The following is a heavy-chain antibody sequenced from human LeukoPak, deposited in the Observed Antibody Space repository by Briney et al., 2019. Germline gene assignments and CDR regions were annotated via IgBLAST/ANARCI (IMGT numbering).Heavy chain of an antibody. V-gene: IGHV3-74*01. Sequence: GGSLRLSCAASGFTLSDYSMHWVRQAPGEGLVWVSRIHSDGGATYSADSVRGRFTISRDNAKNTLYLQMNSLRAEDTAVYYCARSVLGANWRGLDYWGQGIMVTVSS. CDR1: GFTLSDYS. J-gene: IGHJ4*02. D-gene: IGHD4/OR15-4a*01. CDR2: IHSDGGAT. CDR3: ARSVLGANWRGLDY.